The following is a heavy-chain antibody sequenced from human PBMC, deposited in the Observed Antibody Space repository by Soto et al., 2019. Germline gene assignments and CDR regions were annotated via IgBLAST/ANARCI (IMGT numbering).Heavy chain of an antibody. CDR3: ARDGGKYYYDSSALNPLDY. Sequence: QVQLVQSGAEVKKPGSSVKVSCKASGGTFSSYAISWVRQAPGQGLEWMGGIIPIFGTANYAQKFQGRVTITADESTRTAYMELSSLRSEDTAVYYCARDGGKYYYDSSALNPLDYWGQGTLVTVSS. CDR2: IIPIFGTA. J-gene: IGHJ4*02. D-gene: IGHD3-22*01. V-gene: IGHV1-69*12. CDR1: GGTFSSYA.